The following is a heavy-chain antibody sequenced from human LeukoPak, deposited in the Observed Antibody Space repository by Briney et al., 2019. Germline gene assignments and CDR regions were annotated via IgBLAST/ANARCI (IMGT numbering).Heavy chain of an antibody. CDR3: ARVEMATNGVY. CDR2: ISSSSSTI. D-gene: IGHD5-24*01. CDR1: GFTFSSYS. J-gene: IGHJ4*02. Sequence: GGSLRLSCAASGFTFSSYSMNWVRQAPGKGLEWVSYISSSSSTIYYADSVKGRFTISRDNAKNSLYLQMNSLRAEDTAVYYCARVEMATNGVYWGQGTLVTVSS. V-gene: IGHV3-48*04.